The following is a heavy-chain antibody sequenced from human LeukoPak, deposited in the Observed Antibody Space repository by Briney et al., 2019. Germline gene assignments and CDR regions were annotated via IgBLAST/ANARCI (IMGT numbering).Heavy chain of an antibody. J-gene: IGHJ5*02. Sequence: GGSLRLSCAASGFTVSTNYMSWVRQAPGKGLEWVSAISGSGGSTYYADSVKGRFTISRDNSKNTLYLQMNSLRAEDTAVYYCAKATAMVTNWFDPWGQGTLVTVSS. CDR2: ISGSGGST. D-gene: IGHD5-18*01. CDR3: AKATAMVTNWFDP. V-gene: IGHV3-23*01. CDR1: GFTVSTNY.